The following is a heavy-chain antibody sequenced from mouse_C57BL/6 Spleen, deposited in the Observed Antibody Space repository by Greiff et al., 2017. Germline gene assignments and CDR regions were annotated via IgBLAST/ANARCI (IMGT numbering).Heavy chain of an antibody. V-gene: IGHV1-69*01. D-gene: IGHD2-4*01. CDR1: GYTFTGYW. Sequence: VQLQQPGAELVMPGASVKLSCKASGYTFTGYWMHWVKQRPGQGLEWIGEIDPSDSYTNYNQKFKGKSTLTVDKSSSTAYMQLSSLTSEDSAVYYCARRKIYYDYDDGDYYAMDYWGQGTSVTVSS. J-gene: IGHJ4*01. CDR2: IDPSDSYT. CDR3: ARRKIYYDYDDGDYYAMDY.